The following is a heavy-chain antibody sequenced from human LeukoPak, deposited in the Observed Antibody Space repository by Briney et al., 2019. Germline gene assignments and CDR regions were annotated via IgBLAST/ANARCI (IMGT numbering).Heavy chain of an antibody. V-gene: IGHV1-46*01. CDR1: GYTFTSYY. CDR2: INPSGGST. J-gene: IGHJ4*02. CDR3: AREMATTRFDY. D-gene: IGHD5-24*01. Sequence: ASVKVSCKASGYTFTSYYMHWVRQAPGQGLEWMGIINPSGGSTSYAQKFRGRVTMTRDMSTSTVYMELSSLRSEDTAVYYCAREMATTRFDYWGQGTLVTVSS.